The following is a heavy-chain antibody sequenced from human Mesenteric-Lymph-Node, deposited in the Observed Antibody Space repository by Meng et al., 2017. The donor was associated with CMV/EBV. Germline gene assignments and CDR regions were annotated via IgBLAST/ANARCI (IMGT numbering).Heavy chain of an antibody. CDR3: ARGGGYYYGMDV. D-gene: IGHD3-16*01. J-gene: IGHJ6*02. Sequence: SDTLSLTCAVPGCSISSINWWSWVRQPPGKGLEWIGVIYHSGSTNYNPSLKSRVTISVDKSKNQFSLKLSSVTAADTAVYYCARGGGYYYGMDVWGQGTTVTVSS. CDR2: IYHSGST. V-gene: IGHV4-4*02. CDR1: GCSISSINW.